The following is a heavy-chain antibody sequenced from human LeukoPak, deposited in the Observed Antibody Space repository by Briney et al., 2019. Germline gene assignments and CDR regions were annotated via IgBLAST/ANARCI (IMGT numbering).Heavy chain of an antibody. CDR3: VREEWCSGGGCYLNAFEV. V-gene: IGHV1-18*01. Sequence: ASVKVSCKASDNTFAGKGVIWVRQAPGQGLEWMAYISPYSGKTRYVQSIQGRVTVTTDTTTTTSYLELRSLTSDDTAVYYCVREEWCSGGGCYLNAFEVWGQGTMVTVSS. J-gene: IGHJ3*01. CDR2: ISPYSGKT. CDR1: DNTFAGKG. D-gene: IGHD2-15*01.